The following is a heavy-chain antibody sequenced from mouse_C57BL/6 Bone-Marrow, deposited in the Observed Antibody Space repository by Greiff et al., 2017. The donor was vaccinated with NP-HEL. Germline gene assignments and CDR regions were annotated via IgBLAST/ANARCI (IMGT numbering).Heavy chain of an antibody. D-gene: IGHD1-1*01. CDR2: IDPSDSYT. CDR3: ARKNYYGSSQSHFDY. Sequence: VKVVESGAELVMPGASVKLSCKASGYTFTSYWMHWVKQRPGQGLEWIGEIDPSDSYTNYNQKFKGKSTLTVDKSSSTAYMQLSSLTSEDSAVFYCARKNYYGSSQSHFDYWGQGTTLTVSS. V-gene: IGHV1-69*01. CDR1: GYTFTSYW. J-gene: IGHJ2*01.